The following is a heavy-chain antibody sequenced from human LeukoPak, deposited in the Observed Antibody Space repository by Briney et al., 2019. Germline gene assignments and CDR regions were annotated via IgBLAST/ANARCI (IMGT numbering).Heavy chain of an antibody. CDR2: IKQDGSEK. V-gene: IGHV3-7*01. CDR3: AAYYDSSGYPQPNFDY. CDR1: GFTFSSYW. J-gene: IGHJ4*02. D-gene: IGHD3-22*01. Sequence: GGSLRLSCAASGFTFSSYWMSWVRQAPGKGLEWVANIKQDGSEKYYVDSVKGRFTISRDNAKNSLYLQMNSLRAEDTAVYYCAAYYDSSGYPQPNFDYWGQGTLVTVSS.